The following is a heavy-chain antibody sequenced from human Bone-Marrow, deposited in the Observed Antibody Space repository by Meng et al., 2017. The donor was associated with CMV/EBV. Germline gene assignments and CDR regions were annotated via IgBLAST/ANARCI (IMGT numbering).Heavy chain of an antibody. Sequence: SGPTLVKPTQTLTLTCTFSGFSLSTSGVGVGWIRQPPGKALEWLALIYWNDDKRYSPSLKSRLTITKDTSKNQVVLTMTNMDPVDTATYYCAHWTYYYDSSGYYYWGQGHLVNVSS. CDR2: IYWNDDK. V-gene: IGHV2-5*01. CDR1: GFSLSTSGVG. CDR3: AHWTYYYDSSGYYY. D-gene: IGHD3-22*01. J-gene: IGHJ4*02.